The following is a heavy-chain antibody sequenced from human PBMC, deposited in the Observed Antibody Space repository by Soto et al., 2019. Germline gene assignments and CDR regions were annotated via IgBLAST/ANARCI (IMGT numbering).Heavy chain of an antibody. D-gene: IGHD3-10*01. V-gene: IGHV4-4*02. CDR2: IYRTGST. Sequence: QVQLHESGPGLVKPSGTLSLSCAVSGGSISSSDWWSWVRQTPGKGLEWIGEIYRTGSTRYNPSLKSRVRMSVDKSKNQFSLNLTSVTAADTGMYYCARDLTMLRGVMHYWGQGTLVTVSS. CDR3: ARDLTMLRGVMHY. CDR1: GGSISSSDW. J-gene: IGHJ4*02.